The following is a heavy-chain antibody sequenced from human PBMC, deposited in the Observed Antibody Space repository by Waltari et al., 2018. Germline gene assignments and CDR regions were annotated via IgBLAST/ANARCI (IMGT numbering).Heavy chain of an antibody. Sequence: FSLSTSGVGVGWIRQPPGKALEWLALIYWDDDKRYSPSLKSRLTITKDTSKNQVVLTMTNMDPVDTATYYCAHAGIIAAAGTWGFDYWGQGTLVTVSS. CDR2: IYWDDDK. V-gene: IGHV2-5*02. CDR1: FSLSTSGVG. J-gene: IGHJ4*02. CDR3: AHAGIIAAAGTWGFDY. D-gene: IGHD6-13*01.